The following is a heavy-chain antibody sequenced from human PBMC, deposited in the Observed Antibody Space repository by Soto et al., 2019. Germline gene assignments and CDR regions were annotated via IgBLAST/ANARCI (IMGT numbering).Heavy chain of an antibody. CDR1: GYSFTIYW. D-gene: IGHD2-2*01. Sequence: GEFMKICCKGAGYSFTIYWISWVRQMPGKGLEWMGRIDPSDSYTNYSPSFQGHVTISADKSISTAYLQWGSLKASDTAMYYCARHVRYCSSTSCYFYYGMDVWGQGTTVTVPS. V-gene: IGHV5-10-1*01. CDR2: IDPSDSYT. J-gene: IGHJ6*02. CDR3: ARHVRYCSSTSCYFYYGMDV.